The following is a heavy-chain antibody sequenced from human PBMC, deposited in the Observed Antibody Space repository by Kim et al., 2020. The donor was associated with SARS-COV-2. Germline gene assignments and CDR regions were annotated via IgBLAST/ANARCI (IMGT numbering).Heavy chain of an antibody. V-gene: IGHV3-13*01. J-gene: IGHJ6*02. D-gene: IGHD6-19*01. Sequence: GGSLRLSCAASGFTFSSYDMHWVRQATGKGLEWVSAIGTAGDTYYPGSVKGRFTISRENAKNSLYLQMNSLRAGDTAVYYCARADFSSGWYSGYYYYCMDVWCQGTTVTVSS. CDR3: ARADFSSGWYSGYYYYCMDV. CDR1: GFTFSSYD. CDR2: IGTAGDT.